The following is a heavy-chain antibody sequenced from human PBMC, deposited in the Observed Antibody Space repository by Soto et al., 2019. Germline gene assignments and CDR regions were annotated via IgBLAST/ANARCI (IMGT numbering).Heavy chain of an antibody. Sequence: EVQLVESGGGLVQPGGSLRLSCAASGFIFSSYDMNWVRQAPGKGLEWVSYISSGSGNILYADSVKGRFPISRDNAKTSLYLQMTRLRAEDTAVYYCARTDGTGSLTGFDPWGQGALVTVSS. D-gene: IGHD3-10*01. V-gene: IGHV3-48*04. CDR3: ARTDGTGSLTGFDP. CDR2: ISSGSGNI. J-gene: IGHJ5*02. CDR1: GFIFSSYD.